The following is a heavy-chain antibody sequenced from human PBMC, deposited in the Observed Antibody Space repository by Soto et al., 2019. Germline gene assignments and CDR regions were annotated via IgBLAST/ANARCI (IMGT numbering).Heavy chain of an antibody. V-gene: IGHV3-74*01. J-gene: IGHJ6*02. CDR3: AGGMAGLDV. CDR1: GLSFNIYW. CDR2: INSDGSHT. Sequence: DVQSVESGGGVVQPGGSLRLSCAASGLSFNIYWMHWVRQVPGKGLVWLARINSDGSHTIYVDSVKGRFTISRDNAKNTVFLQMDSLRDEDTGVYYCAGGMAGLDVWGQGTTVTVSS.